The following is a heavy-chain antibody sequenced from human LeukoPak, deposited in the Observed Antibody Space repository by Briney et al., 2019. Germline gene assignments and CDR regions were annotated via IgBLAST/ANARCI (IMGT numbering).Heavy chain of an antibody. V-gene: IGHV4-30-2*01. CDR1: GGSISSGGYS. CDR2: IYHSGST. D-gene: IGHD2-15*01. CDR3: ARDCSGGSCYDY. J-gene: IGHJ4*02. Sequence: PSQTLSHTCAVSGGSISSGGYSWSWIRQPPGKGLEWIGYIYHSGSTYYNPSLKSRVTISVDRSKNQFSLKLSSVTAADTAVYYCARDCSGGSCYDYWGQGTLVTVSS.